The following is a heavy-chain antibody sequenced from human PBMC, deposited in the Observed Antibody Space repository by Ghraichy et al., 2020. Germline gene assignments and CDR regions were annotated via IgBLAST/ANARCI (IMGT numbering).Heavy chain of an antibody. J-gene: IGHJ6*02. CDR2: MPFDGSDG. CDR3: ARDNRWKSGWYGNFYYYARDV. V-gene: IGHV3-30*02. Sequence: GGSLRLSCAASGFTLSDYGMHWVRQAPGKGLEWVAIMPFDGSDGNFADSVKGRFTISRDNSKNILYLQMISLRAEDTAVYYCARDNRWKSGWYGNFYYYARDVWAQGPTVTVSS. D-gene: IGHD6-19*01. CDR1: GFTLSDYG.